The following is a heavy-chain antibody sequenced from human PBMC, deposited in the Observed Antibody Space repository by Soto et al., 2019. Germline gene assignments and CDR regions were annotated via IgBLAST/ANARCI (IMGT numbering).Heavy chain of an antibody. D-gene: IGHD2-15*01. V-gene: IGHV1-3*01. CDR1: GYTFTSYA. J-gene: IGHJ5*02. Sequence: QVQLVQSGAEVKKPGASVKVSCKASGYTFTSYAMHWVRQAPGQRLEWMGWINAGNGNTKYSQKFQGRVTITRDTSASTAYMELSSLRSEDTAVYYCARAHEQLLRGRLFDPLGQGTPVTVSS. CDR3: ARAHEQLLRGRLFDP. CDR2: INAGNGNT.